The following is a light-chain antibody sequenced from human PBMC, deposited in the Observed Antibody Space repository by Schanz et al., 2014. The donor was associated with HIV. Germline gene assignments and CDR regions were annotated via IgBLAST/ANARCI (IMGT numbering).Light chain of an antibody. CDR3: QQYGSSPWT. Sequence: EIVMTQSPGTLSVSPGERATLSCRASQSVKSNFIGWYQQKPGQAPRLLIFGASNRATGIPDRFSGGVSGTDFTLTISRVEPEDYAVYYCQQYGSSPWTFGQGTRVDVK. J-gene: IGKJ1*01. CDR1: QSVKSNF. V-gene: IGKV3-20*01. CDR2: GAS.